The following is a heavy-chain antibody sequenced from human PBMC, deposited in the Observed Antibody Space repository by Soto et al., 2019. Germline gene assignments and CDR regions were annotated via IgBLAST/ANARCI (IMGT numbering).Heavy chain of an antibody. V-gene: IGHV3-33*01. CDR3: ARAGVPYCGGDCYWSLDS. CDR1: GFTFSSYG. J-gene: IGHJ4*02. D-gene: IGHD2-21*02. CDR2: IWYDGSNK. Sequence: QVQLVESGGGVVQPGRSLRLSCAASGFTFSSYGMHWVRQAPGKGLEWVAVIWYDGSNKYYADSVKGRFTISRDNSKNTLYLKMNSLRAEDTAVYYCARAGVPYCGGDCYWSLDSWGQGTLVTVSS.